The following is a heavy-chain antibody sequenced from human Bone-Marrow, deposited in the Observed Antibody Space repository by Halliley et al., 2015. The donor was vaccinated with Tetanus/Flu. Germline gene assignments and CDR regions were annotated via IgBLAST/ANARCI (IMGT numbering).Heavy chain of an antibody. J-gene: IGHJ5*02. V-gene: IGHV4-31*02. CDR3: GSPLIYDGSGYYQT. CDR2: IHYSGNA. D-gene: IGHD3-22*01. Sequence: IGYIHYSGNAYYNPSLQGRVTISVDTSKHQFSLKLSSVTAADTAVYYCGSPLIYDGSGYYQTWGQGTLVTVSS.